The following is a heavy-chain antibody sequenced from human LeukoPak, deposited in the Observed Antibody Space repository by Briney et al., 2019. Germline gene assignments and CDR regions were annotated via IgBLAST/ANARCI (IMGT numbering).Heavy chain of an antibody. Sequence: GGSLRLSCAASGFTFSDYYMSWIRQAPGKGLEWVSYISSSGRTIYYADSVKGRFTISRDNAKNSLYLQMNSLRAEDTAVYYCARLVTYYYDSSGYGDYYYYYYMDVWGKGTTVTVSS. CDR3: ARLVTYYYDSSGYGDYYYYYYMDV. V-gene: IGHV3-11*01. CDR2: ISSSGRTI. D-gene: IGHD3-22*01. CDR1: GFTFSDYY. J-gene: IGHJ6*03.